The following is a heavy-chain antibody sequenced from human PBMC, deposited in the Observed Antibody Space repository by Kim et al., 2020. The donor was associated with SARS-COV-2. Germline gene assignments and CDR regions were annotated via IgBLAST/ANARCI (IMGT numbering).Heavy chain of an antibody. CDR1: GGSISSYY. Sequence: SETLSLTCTVSGGSISSYYWSWIRQPAGKGLEWIGRIYTSGSTNYNPSLKSRVTMSVDTSKNQFSLKLSSVTAADTAVYYCAREHDFWSGYYNDWFDPWGQGTLVTVSS. CDR2: IYTSGST. V-gene: IGHV4-4*07. CDR3: AREHDFWSGYYNDWFDP. D-gene: IGHD3-3*01. J-gene: IGHJ5*02.